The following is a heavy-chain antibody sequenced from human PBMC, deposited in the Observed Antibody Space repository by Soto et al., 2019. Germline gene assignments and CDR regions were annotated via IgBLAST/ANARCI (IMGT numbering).Heavy chain of an antibody. J-gene: IGHJ6*02. V-gene: IGHV4-61*08. CDR1: GGSVNSGDYY. CDR3: ARRVRDIEVVAAPRPHYYDMDV. CDR2: IYYSGST. Sequence: ETLSLTCTVSGGSVNSGDYYWSWIRQPPGKGLEWIGYIYYSGSTNYNPSLKSRVTISVHTSKNQFSLKLRSVTAADTAVYYCARRVRDIEVVAAPRPHYYDMDVWGQGTTVTVSS. D-gene: IGHD2-2*01.